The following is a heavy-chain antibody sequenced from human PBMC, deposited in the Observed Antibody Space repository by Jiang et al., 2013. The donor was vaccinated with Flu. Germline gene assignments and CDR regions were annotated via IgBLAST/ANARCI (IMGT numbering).Heavy chain of an antibody. D-gene: IGHD2-2*01. CDR3: ARRAGCSGSSCNLLD. CDR1: TSYL. CDR2: INPDGGIT. J-gene: IGHJ4*02. V-gene: IGHV1-46*01. Sequence: TSYLIHWVRQAPGQGLEWMGIINPDGGITTYAPKFQGRVIMTRDTSASTVYMELSSLRSEDTAVYFCARRAGCSGSSCNLLDWGQGTLVTVSS.